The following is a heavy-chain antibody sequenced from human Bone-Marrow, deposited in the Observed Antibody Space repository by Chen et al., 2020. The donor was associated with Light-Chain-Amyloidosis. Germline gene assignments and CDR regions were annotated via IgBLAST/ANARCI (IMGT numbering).Heavy chain of an antibody. Sequence: GEKPGESLKNSCKGSGYTLPNYWIGWVRQMPGKGLEWMGVIYPDDSDARYSPSFEGQVTISADKSITTAYLQWRSLKASDTAMYYCARRRDGYNFDYWGQGTLVTVSS. J-gene: IGHJ4*02. CDR3: ARRRDGYNFDY. V-gene: IGHV5-51*01. CDR1: GYTLPNYW. CDR2: IYPDDSDA. D-gene: IGHD5-12*01.